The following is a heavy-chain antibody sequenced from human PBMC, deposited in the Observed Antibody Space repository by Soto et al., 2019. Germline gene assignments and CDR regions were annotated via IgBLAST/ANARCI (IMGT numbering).Heavy chain of an antibody. V-gene: IGHV1-69*13. Sequence: SVKVSCKASGVTFSSYAISWVRQAPGQGLEWMGGIIPIFGTANYAQKFQGRVTITADESTSTAYMELSSLRSEDTAVYYCAGVGPATHNYYYYGMDVWGQGTTVTVSS. J-gene: IGHJ6*02. CDR2: IIPIFGTA. CDR3: AGVGPATHNYYYYGMDV. CDR1: GVTFSSYA. D-gene: IGHD2-15*01.